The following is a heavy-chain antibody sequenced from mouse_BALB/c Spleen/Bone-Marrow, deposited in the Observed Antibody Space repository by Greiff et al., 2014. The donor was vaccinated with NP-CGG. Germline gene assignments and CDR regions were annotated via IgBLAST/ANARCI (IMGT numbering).Heavy chain of an antibody. CDR2: INPSTGYT. V-gene: IGHV1-7*01. Sequence: VKLVESGAELAKPGASVKMSCKASGYTFTSYWMHWVKQRPGQGLEWIGYINPSTGYTDYNQKFNDKATLTADKSSSTAYMQLSSLTSKDSAVYYRARGYPLYAMDYWGQGTSVTVSS. CDR1: GYTFTSYW. J-gene: IGHJ4*01. D-gene: IGHD2-2*01. CDR3: ARGYPLYAMDY.